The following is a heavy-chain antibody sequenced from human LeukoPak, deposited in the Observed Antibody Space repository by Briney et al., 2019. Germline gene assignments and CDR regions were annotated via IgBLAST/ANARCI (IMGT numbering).Heavy chain of an antibody. CDR3: ARTQVLGATNAWFDS. Sequence: SETLSLTCNVSGASMSRYYWTWIRQPPGEGLEWIGYLYNSEIINYNPSLKSRVSISLDTSMHQFSLRLSSVTAADTAVYYCARTQVLGATNAWFDSWGQGILVTVSS. CDR2: LYNSEII. V-gene: IGHV4-59*08. D-gene: IGHD2-15*01. CDR1: GASMSRYY. J-gene: IGHJ5*01.